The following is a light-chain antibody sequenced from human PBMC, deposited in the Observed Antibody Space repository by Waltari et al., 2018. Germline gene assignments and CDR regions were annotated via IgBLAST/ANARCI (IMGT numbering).Light chain of an antibody. Sequence: EIVFTQSPGTLSLSPGERATLSCRASESVRRTLAWYHKKPGQAPRLVCYAASSRATGIPDRFSGSESVTDFSLTISRLEAEDFAVYYCQKYVTLPATFGQGTKVEVK. CDR3: QKYVTLPAT. CDR2: AAS. V-gene: IGKV3-20*01. J-gene: IGKJ1*01. CDR1: ESVRRT.